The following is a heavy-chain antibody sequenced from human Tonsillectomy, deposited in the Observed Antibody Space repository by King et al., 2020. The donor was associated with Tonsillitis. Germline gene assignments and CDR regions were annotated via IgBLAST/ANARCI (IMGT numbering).Heavy chain of an antibody. CDR3: AASTTSWPYSDY. J-gene: IGHJ4*02. CDR1: GYPISSDYY. V-gene: IGHV4-38-2*02. D-gene: IGHD2-2*01. Sequence: QLQESGPGLVKPSETLSLTCTVSGYPISSDYYWGWIRQPPGKGLKWIGSIYHSGSTYYNPSLKSRVIISVDTSKNQFSLKLSSVTAADTAVYYCAASTTSWPYSDYWGQGTLVTVSS. CDR2: IYHSGST.